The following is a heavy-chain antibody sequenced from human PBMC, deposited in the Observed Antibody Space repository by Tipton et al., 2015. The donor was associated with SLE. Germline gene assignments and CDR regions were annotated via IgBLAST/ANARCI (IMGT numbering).Heavy chain of an antibody. CDR1: CDSMTSHY. Sequence: TLSLTCTVSCDSMTSHYWSWVRQSPGKGLEWIGYIYQTRNTNSNPSLKSRVTLSVDTSKKQFSLRLNSVTAADTAVYYCARLRGVGNWCVRWFDRWGQGTPVTVSS. J-gene: IGHJ5*02. CDR3: ARLRGVGNWCVRWFDR. D-gene: IGHD1-1*01. CDR2: IYQTRNT. V-gene: IGHV4-59*11.